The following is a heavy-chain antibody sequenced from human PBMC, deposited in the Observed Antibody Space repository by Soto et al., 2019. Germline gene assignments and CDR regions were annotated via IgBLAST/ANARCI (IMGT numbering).Heavy chain of an antibody. Sequence: DVQLVESGGGLVQPGRSLRLSCAASGFTFDDYAMHWVRQAPGKGLEWVSGISWNTYTIDYADSVKGRFTISRDNAKNSLSLQMNSLRAEDTALYYCAKDRVRGRFGESSFDVWGQGTMVTVSS. V-gene: IGHV3-9*01. J-gene: IGHJ3*01. CDR2: ISWNTYTI. D-gene: IGHD3-10*01. CDR3: AKDRVRGRFGESSFDV. CDR1: GFTFDDYA.